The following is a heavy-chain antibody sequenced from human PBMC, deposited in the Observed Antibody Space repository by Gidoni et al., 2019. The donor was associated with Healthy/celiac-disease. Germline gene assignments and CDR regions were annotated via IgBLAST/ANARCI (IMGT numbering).Heavy chain of an antibody. D-gene: IGHD6-6*01. CDR3: AVPYSSSSSGAFDI. Sequence: QVQLAQSGAEVKKPGSSVKVSCKESGGTFSSYAISWLRQAPGQGLEWMGGIIPIFCTANYAQKFQGRVTITADESTSTAYMELSSLRSEDTAVYYCAVPYSSSSSGAFDIWGQGTMVTVSS. V-gene: IGHV1-69*01. CDR2: IIPIFCTA. J-gene: IGHJ3*02. CDR1: GGTFSSYA.